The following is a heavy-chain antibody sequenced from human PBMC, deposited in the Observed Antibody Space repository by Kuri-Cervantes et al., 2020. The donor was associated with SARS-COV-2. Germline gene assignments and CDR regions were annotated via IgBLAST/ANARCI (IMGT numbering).Heavy chain of an antibody. D-gene: IGHD2-2*01. J-gene: IGHJ6*02. CDR1: GFTFSSYS. Sequence: GESLKISCAASGFTFSSYSMNWVRQAPGKGLEWASSISSSSSYIYYADSVKGRFTISRDNAKSSLYLQMNSLRAEDTAVYYCARDLVVVVPAAIYYYGMDVWGQGTTVTVSS. V-gene: IGHV3-21*01. CDR2: ISSSSSYI. CDR3: ARDLVVVVPAAIYYYGMDV.